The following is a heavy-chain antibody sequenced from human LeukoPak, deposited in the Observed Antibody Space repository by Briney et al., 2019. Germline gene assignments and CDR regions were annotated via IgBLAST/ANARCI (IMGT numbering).Heavy chain of an antibody. CDR3: ARESPRDGYPHY. Sequence: PSGTLSLTCSVSGVSIRGYHWHWIRQPPGKGLEWIGYIYDSGSTNYNPSLKSRVTMSVDTSKNQFSLELKSVTAADTAVYYCARESPRDGYPHYWGRGTLVTVSS. D-gene: IGHD5-24*01. J-gene: IGHJ4*02. V-gene: IGHV4-59*01. CDR2: IYDSGST. CDR1: GVSIRGYH.